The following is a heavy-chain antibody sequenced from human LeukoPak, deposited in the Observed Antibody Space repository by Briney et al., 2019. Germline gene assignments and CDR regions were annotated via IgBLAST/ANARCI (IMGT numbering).Heavy chain of an antibody. J-gene: IGHJ6*03. Sequence: ASVKVSCKASGGTFSSYAISWVRQAPGQGLEWMGGIIPIFGTANYAQKFQGRVTITADESTSTAYMELSSLRSEDTAVYYCARVVESYCGGDCSTYYMDVWGKGTTVTISS. CDR1: GGTFSSYA. CDR3: ARVVESYCGGDCSTYYMDV. D-gene: IGHD2-21*02. CDR2: IIPIFGTA. V-gene: IGHV1-69*13.